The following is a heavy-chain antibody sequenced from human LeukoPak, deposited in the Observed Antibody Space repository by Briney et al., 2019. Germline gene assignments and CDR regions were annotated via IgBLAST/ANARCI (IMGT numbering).Heavy chain of an antibody. CDR3: AKSHPAVTTTDWYFDL. J-gene: IGHJ2*01. CDR2: ISYSGST. Sequence: SETLSLTCSVSGDSISSDYWSWIRQPPGKGLEWIGYISYSGSTKSNPALKSRVTISGDRSKNQFSLKMTSVTAPDTAVYYCAKSHPAVTTTDWYFDLWGRGTLVTVSS. CDR1: GDSISSDY. D-gene: IGHD4-17*01. V-gene: IGHV4-59*01.